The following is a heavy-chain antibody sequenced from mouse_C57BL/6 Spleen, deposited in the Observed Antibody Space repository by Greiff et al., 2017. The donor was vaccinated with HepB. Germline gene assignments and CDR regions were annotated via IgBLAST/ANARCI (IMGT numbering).Heavy chain of an antibody. Sequence: EVQLVESGPELVKPGASVKIPCKASGYTFTDYNMDWVKQSHGKSLEWIGDINPNNGGTIYNQKFKGKATLTVDKSSSTAYMELRSLTSEDTAVYYCARYYDGYPRYAMDYWGQGTSVTVSS. D-gene: IGHD2-3*01. CDR3: ARYYDGYPRYAMDY. CDR1: GYTFTDYN. J-gene: IGHJ4*01. V-gene: IGHV1-18*01. CDR2: INPNNGGT.